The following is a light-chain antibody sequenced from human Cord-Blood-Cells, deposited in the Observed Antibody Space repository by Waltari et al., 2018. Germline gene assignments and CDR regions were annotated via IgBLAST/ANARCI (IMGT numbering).Light chain of an antibody. V-gene: IGKV1-39*01. CDR1: QSISSY. CDR2: AAS. CDR3: QQSYSTPLT. Sequence: DIQMTQSPSSLSASVGDRVTITCRASQSISSYLNWYQQITGTAPKLLIYAASSLQSGVPSRFSGIGSGTDFTLTISSLQPEDFATYYCQQSYSTPLTFGGGTKVEIK. J-gene: IGKJ4*01.